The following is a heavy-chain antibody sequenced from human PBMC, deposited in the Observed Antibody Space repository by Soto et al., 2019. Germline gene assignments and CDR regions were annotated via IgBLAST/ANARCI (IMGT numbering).Heavy chain of an antibody. J-gene: IGHJ6*02. Sequence: GSPRLSCGTCGFNHSRKGRHWVPRASGKGLEWVAVISYDGSNKYYGDCVKGRFTISRDNSKNTVYLQMNRLRAEDTAVYYCANDALTVAGPRRGSLDAWGRGTTVTVSS. D-gene: IGHD6-19*01. CDR2: ISYDGSNK. V-gene: IGHV3-30*18. CDR1: GFNHSRKG. CDR3: ANDALTVAGPRRGSLDA.